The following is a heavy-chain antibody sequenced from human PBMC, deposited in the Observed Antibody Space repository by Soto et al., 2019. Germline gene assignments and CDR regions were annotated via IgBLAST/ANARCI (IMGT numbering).Heavy chain of an antibody. D-gene: IGHD3-10*01. CDR3: ARVEPLLWFGEPEYYFDY. J-gene: IGHJ4*02. CDR1: GFTFSSYA. Sequence: PGGSLRLSWAAYGFTFSSYAMHWVRQAPGKGLEWEAVISYDGSKKNYAASMKGRLTISRDNSKNTMYLQMNSLRAEDTAVYYCARVEPLLWFGEPEYYFDYWGQGTLVTVSS. CDR2: ISYDGSKK. V-gene: IGHV3-30-3*01.